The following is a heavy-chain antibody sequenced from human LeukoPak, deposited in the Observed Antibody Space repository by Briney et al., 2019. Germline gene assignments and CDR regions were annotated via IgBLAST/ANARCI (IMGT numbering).Heavy chain of an antibody. V-gene: IGHV1-18*01. D-gene: IGHD3-3*01. CDR3: ARDSLTIFGVVIIAPFNYYYYYGMDV. J-gene: IGHJ6*02. Sequence: ASVKVSFKASGYTFTIYGISWVRQAPGQGLEWMGWISAYNGNTNYTQKLQGRVTMTTDTSTSTAYMELRSLRSDDTAVYCCARDSLTIFGVVIIAPFNYYYYYGMDVWGQGTTVTVSS. CDR1: GYTFTIYG. CDR2: ISAYNGNT.